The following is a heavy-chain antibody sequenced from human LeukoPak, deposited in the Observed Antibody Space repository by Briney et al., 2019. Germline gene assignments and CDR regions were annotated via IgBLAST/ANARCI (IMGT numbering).Heavy chain of an antibody. Sequence: PSETLSLTCAVSGYSISSGYYWGWIRPPPGKGLEWIGSIYHSGSTYYNPSLKIRVTISVDTSKNQFSLKLSSVTAAYTAMYYCAGHRHGYSGYDDSWGQGTLVTVSS. V-gene: IGHV4-38-2*01. CDR1: GYSISSGYY. CDR3: AGHRHGYSGYDDS. J-gene: IGHJ5*01. D-gene: IGHD5-12*01. CDR2: IYHSGST.